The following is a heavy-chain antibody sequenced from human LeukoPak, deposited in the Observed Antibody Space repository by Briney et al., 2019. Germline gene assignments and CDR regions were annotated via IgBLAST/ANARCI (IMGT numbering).Heavy chain of an antibody. D-gene: IGHD4-17*01. V-gene: IGHV1-2*02. Sequence: ASVKVSCKACGYTFTGYYMHWVRQAPGQGLEWMGWINPNSGGTNYAQKFQGRVTMTRDTSFSTAYMELSRLRSDDTAVYYCARFYDSYYYGMDVWGQGTTVTVSS. CDR2: INPNSGGT. CDR1: GYTFTGYY. J-gene: IGHJ6*01. CDR3: ARFYDSYYYGMDV.